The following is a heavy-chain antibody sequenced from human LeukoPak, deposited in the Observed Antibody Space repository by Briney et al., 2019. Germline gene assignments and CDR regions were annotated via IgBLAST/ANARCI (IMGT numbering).Heavy chain of an antibody. Sequence: SETLSLTCTVSGYSISSDYYWGWIRQPPGKGLEWIGSIYHRGSTYYNPSLKSRVTISVDTSKNQFSLKLSSVTAADTALYYCATLPANQLRGFDYWGQGTLVTVSS. D-gene: IGHD2-2*01. CDR1: GYSISSDYY. V-gene: IGHV4-38-2*02. CDR3: ATLPANQLRGFDY. J-gene: IGHJ4*02. CDR2: IYHRGST.